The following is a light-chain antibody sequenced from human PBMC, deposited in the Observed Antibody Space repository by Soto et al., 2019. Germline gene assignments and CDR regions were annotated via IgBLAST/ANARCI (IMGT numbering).Light chain of an antibody. CDR3: QQRSNWPPT. CDR1: QSVSSY. Sequence: EIVLTQSPATLSLSPGERATHSCRASQSVSSYLAWYQQKLGQAPRLLIYDASNRATGIPARFSGSGSGTDFTLTISSLEPEDFAVYYCQQRSNWPPTFGGGTKVDIK. J-gene: IGKJ4*02. CDR2: DAS. V-gene: IGKV3-11*01.